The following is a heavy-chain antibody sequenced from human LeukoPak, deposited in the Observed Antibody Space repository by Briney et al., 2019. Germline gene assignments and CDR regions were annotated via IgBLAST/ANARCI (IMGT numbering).Heavy chain of an antibody. CDR2: IYYSGST. D-gene: IGHD3-10*01. CDR1: GGSISSYY. V-gene: IGHV4-59*01. Sequence: SETLSLTCTVSGGSISSYYWTWIRQPPGKGLEWIGYIYYSGSTNYNPSLKSRVTISVDTSKNQFSLKLSSVTAADTAVYYCARSTNFYGSGTYYASFDFWGQGTLVTVSS. J-gene: IGHJ4*02. CDR3: ARSTNFYGSGTYYASFDF.